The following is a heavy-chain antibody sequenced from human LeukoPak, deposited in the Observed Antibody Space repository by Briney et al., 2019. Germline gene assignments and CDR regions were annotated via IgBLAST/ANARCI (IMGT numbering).Heavy chain of an antibody. CDR1: GYTFTSYD. CDR3: ASPGIHYGGNSDYFDY. V-gene: IGHV1-8*03. CDR2: MNPNSGNT. D-gene: IGHD4-23*01. Sequence: ASVKVSCKASGYTFTSYDINWVRQATGQGLEWMGWMNPNSGNTGYAQKFQGRVTITRNTSISTAYMELSSLRSEDTAVYYCASPGIHYGGNSDYFDYWGQGTLVTVSS. J-gene: IGHJ4*02.